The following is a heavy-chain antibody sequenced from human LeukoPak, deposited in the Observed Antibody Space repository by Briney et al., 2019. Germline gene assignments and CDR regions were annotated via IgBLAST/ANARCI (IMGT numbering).Heavy chain of an antibody. CDR2: IIPIFGTA. CDR3: ARERKRNGYNVQNWFDP. CDR1: GGTFSSYA. D-gene: IGHD5-24*01. V-gene: IGHV1-69*01. Sequence: GSSVKVSCKASGGTFSSYAISWVRQAPGQGLEWMGGIIPIFGTANYAEKFQGRVTITADESTSTAYMELSSLRSEDTAVYYCARERKRNGYNVQNWFDPWGQGTLVTVSS. J-gene: IGHJ5*02.